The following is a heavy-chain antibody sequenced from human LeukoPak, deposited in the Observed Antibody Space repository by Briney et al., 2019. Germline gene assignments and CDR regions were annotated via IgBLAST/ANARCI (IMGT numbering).Heavy chain of an antibody. D-gene: IGHD3-9*01. CDR2: ISAYNGNT. J-gene: IGHJ4*02. CDR1: GYIFTSYG. V-gene: IGHV1-18*01. CDR3: ARDYDNLTGWNHNRHFDY. Sequence: GASVKVSCKASGYIFTSYGISWVRQAPGQGLEWMGWISAYNGNTNYAQKVQGRVTMTTDTSTSTAYMELRSLRSDDTAVYYCARDYDNLTGWNHNRHFDYWGQGTLVTVSS.